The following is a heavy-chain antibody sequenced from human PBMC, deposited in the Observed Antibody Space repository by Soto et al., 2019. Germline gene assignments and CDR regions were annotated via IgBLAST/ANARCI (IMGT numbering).Heavy chain of an antibody. D-gene: IGHD2-2*01. V-gene: IGHV1-18*01. Sequence: ASVKVSCKASGYTFTSYGISWVRQAPGQGLEWMGWISAYNGNTNYAQKLQGRVTMTTDTSTSTAYMELRSLRSDDTAVYYCARDGVIDCSSTSCYGWFDPWGQGTLVTVSS. CDR2: ISAYNGNT. CDR1: GYTFTSYG. J-gene: IGHJ5*02. CDR3: ARDGVIDCSSTSCYGWFDP.